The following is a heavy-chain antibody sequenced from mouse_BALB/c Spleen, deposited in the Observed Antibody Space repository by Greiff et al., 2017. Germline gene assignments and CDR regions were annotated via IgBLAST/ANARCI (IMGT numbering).Heavy chain of an antibody. CDR2: IDPANGNT. Sequence: EVKLQESGAELVKPGASVKLSCTASGFNINDTYMHWVKQRPEQGLEWIGRIDPANGNTKYDPKFQGTATITADTSSNTAYLQLSSLTSEDTAVYYCARNGYDAMDYWGQGTSVT. CDR3: ARNGYDAMDY. J-gene: IGHJ4*01. D-gene: IGHD2-2*01. CDR1: GFNINDTY. V-gene: IGHV14-3*02.